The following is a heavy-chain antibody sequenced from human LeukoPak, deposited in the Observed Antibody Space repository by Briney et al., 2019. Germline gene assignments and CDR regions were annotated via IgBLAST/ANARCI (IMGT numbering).Heavy chain of an antibody. V-gene: IGHV3-21*01. Sequence: PGGSLRLSCEASGFTFSTYAMNWVRQAPGKGLEWVSSISSSDSYTYYADSVKGRFTISRDNAKNSLNLQMNSLRAEDTAVYYCARDLYDSSGYYYPDAFDIWGQGTMVTVSS. D-gene: IGHD3-22*01. J-gene: IGHJ3*02. CDR3: ARDLYDSSGYYYPDAFDI. CDR1: GFTFSTYA. CDR2: ISSSDSYT.